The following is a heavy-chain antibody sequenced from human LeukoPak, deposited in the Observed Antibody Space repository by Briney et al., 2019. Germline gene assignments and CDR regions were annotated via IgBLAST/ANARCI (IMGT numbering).Heavy chain of an antibody. CDR2: MSYSAST. CDR3: ARHGGSYSFDY. D-gene: IGHD1-26*01. J-gene: IGHJ4*02. V-gene: IGHV4-59*08. Sequence: SETLSLTCTVTGGSISSYYWSWIRQPPGKGREWIGYMSYSASTDYNPSLKSRVTISLDTSKNQFSLKLSSVTAADTAVYYCARHGGSYSFDYWGQGTLVTVSS. CDR1: GGSISSYY.